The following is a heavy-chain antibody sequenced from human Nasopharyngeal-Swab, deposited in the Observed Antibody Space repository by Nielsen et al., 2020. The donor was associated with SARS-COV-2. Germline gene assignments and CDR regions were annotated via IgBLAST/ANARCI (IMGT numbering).Heavy chain of an antibody. CDR1: GYSFRTYG. V-gene: IGHV3-21*06. D-gene: IGHD3-9*01. CDR3: ASSRTGYPYYFDY. Sequence: GGSLRLSCVASGYSFRTYGMSWVRQAPGKGLEWVSSIGSRSGFIYFADSVQGRFTISRDNAKNSVYLEMNSLRAEDTAIYYCASSRTGYPYYFDYWGQGTLVTVSS. CDR2: IGSRSGFI. J-gene: IGHJ4*02.